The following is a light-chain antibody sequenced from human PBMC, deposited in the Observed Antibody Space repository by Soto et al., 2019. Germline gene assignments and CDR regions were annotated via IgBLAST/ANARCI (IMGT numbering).Light chain of an antibody. J-gene: IGLJ1*01. Sequence: QSVLTQPPSVSGALGQRVTISCTGSRSNIGAGYDAHWYQHSPGTAPKLLIYGNTNRPSGVPDRFSGSKSGTSASLAITGLQAEDEADYYCSSYAGSNNYVFGTGTKVTVL. V-gene: IGLV1-40*01. CDR1: RSNIGAGYD. CDR2: GNT. CDR3: SSYAGSNNYV.